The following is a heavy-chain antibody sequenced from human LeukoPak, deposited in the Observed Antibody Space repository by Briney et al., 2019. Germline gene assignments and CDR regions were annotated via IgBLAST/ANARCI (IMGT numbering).Heavy chain of an antibody. CDR2: INTNTGNP. J-gene: IGHJ4*02. CDR1: GYTFTSYA. Sequence: ASVKVSCKASGYTFTSYAMNWVRQAPGQGLEWMGWINTNTGNPTYAQGFTGRFVFSLDTSVSTAYLQISSLKAEDTAVYYCARGSGGYSYGIGRLFFLGGYFDYWGQGTLVTVSS. V-gene: IGHV7-4-1*02. D-gene: IGHD5-18*01. CDR3: ARGSGGYSYGIGRLFFLGGYFDY.